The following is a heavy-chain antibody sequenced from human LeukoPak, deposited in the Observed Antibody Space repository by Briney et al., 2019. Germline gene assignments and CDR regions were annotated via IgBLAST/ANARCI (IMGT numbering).Heavy chain of an antibody. V-gene: IGHV1-2*02. J-gene: IGHJ5*02. CDR1: GYTFTGYY. CDR3: ATERVYFDWLFPLDP. CDR2: INPNSGGT. Sequence: ASVKVSCKASGYTFTGYYMHWVRQAPGQGLEWMGWINPNSGGTNYAQKFQGRVTMTRDTSISTAYMELSRLRSDDTAVYYCATERVYFDWLFPLDPWGQGTLVTVSS. D-gene: IGHD3-9*01.